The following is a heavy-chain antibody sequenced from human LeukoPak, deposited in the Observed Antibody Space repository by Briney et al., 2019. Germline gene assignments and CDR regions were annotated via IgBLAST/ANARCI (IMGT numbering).Heavy chain of an antibody. V-gene: IGHV4-31*03. Sequence: SETLSLTCTVSGGSISSADYYWSWIRQHPGKGLEWIGYIYYSGTTYYNPSLKSRITMSVDTSKNQFSLKLSSVTAADTAMYYCAREENKGIFGGPLDYWGQGTLVIVSS. CDR1: GGSISSADYY. CDR3: AREENKGIFGGPLDY. CDR2: IYYSGTT. J-gene: IGHJ4*02. D-gene: IGHD3-3*01.